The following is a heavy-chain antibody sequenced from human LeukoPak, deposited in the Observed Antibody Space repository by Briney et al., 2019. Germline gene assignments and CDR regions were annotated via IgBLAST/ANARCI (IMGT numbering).Heavy chain of an antibody. D-gene: IGHD3-22*01. J-gene: IGHJ4*02. CDR1: GYSISSGYY. CDR3: ATIRTDVVVSTYFDY. CDR2: IYHSGST. Sequence: SETLSLTCAVSGYSISSGYYWGWIRQPPGKGLEWIGSIYHSGSTYYNPSLKSRVTISVDTSKNQFSLKLSSVTAADTAVYYCATIRTDVVVSTYFDYWEQGTLVTVSS. V-gene: IGHV4-38-2*01.